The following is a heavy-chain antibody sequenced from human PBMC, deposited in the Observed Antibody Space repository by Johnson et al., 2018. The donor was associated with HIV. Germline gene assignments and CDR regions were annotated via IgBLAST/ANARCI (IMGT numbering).Heavy chain of an antibody. CDR1: GFTFSSYG. Sequence: QEQLVESGGGVVQPGGSLRLSCAASGFTFSSYGMHWVRQAPGKGLEWVAFIRYDRSNKYYADSVKGRFTLSRDNSKNTLYLQMNSLSAEDTAVYYCAKDLYYYDSSGSVGAFDIWGQGTMVTVSS. D-gene: IGHD3-22*01. CDR3: AKDLYYYDSSGSVGAFDI. CDR2: IRYDRSNK. V-gene: IGHV3-30*02. J-gene: IGHJ3*02.